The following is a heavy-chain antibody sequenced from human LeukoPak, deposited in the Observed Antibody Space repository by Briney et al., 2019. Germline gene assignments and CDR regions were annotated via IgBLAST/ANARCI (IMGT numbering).Heavy chain of an antibody. CDR1: GFTFSSYS. D-gene: IGHD6-13*01. J-gene: IGHJ4*02. CDR3: VRDSSWFDY. Sequence: GGSLRLSCAASGFTFSSYSMNWVRQAPGKGLEWVSSISSGSGYIYYADSVKGRFTISRDNAMNSLYLQMNGPRAEDTAVYYCVRDSSWFDYWGQGTLVTVSS. V-gene: IGHV3-21*01. CDR2: ISSGSGYI.